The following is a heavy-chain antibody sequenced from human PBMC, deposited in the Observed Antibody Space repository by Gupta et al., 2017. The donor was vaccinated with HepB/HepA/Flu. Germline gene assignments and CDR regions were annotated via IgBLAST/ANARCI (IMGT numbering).Heavy chain of an antibody. CDR1: GLTFNKYN. CDR3: ATNGTTVTTARVAAFDV. D-gene: IGHD4-17*01. CDR2: ISSSGNSR. J-gene: IGHJ3*01. Sequence: EAQVVECGGGLVRRGGSLRLSCAVPGLTFNKYNINWVRQAPGKGLEWISYISSSGNSRSYADSVKGRFTISRDNVKKELNMNMNSLQDEDTAVYYCATNGTTVTTARVAAFDVWGQGTLVTVSS. V-gene: IGHV3-48*02.